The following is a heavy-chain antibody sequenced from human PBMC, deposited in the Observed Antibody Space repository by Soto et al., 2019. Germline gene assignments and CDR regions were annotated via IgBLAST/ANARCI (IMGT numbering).Heavy chain of an antibody. V-gene: IGHV3-23*01. CDR1: GFFFSSYT. Sequence: EAQLLESGGGLEQPGGSLRLSCVGSGFFFSSYTMTWVRQAPGKGLEWVSSFSATSENTYYADSVRGRFTISRDNSKNTLFLQMNSLTAEDTAMYYCAKARDQQWVRLPFDYWGQGILVIVSS. D-gene: IGHD6-19*01. J-gene: IGHJ4*02. CDR3: AKARDQQWVRLPFDY. CDR2: FSATSENT.